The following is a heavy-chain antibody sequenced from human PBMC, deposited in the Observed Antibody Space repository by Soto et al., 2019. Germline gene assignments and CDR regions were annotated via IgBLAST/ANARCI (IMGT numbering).Heavy chain of an antibody. Sequence: EVQLLESGGGLVQPGGSLRLSCAASGFTFSSYAMSWVRQAPGKGLEWVSAISGSGGSTYYADSVKGRFTISRDNSKNTLYLQMNSLRAEYTAVYYCAKDLGSSSWYVGAFDIWGQGTMVTVSS. CDR3: AKDLGSSSWYVGAFDI. D-gene: IGHD6-13*01. CDR2: ISGSGGST. CDR1: GFTFSSYA. J-gene: IGHJ3*02. V-gene: IGHV3-23*01.